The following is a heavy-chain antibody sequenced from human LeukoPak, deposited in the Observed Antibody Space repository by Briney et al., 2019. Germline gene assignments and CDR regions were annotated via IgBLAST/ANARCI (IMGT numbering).Heavy chain of an antibody. CDR1: AGSISSGGYY. D-gene: IGHD6-13*01. CDR3: ARDSLLAAAGSSDY. CDR2: IYYSGST. Sequence: SSQTLSLTCTVSAGSISSGGYYWSWIRQPPGKGLEWIGYIYYSGSTYYNPSLKSRVTISVDTSKNQFSLKLSSVTAADTAVYYCARDSLLAAAGSSDYWGQGTLVTVSS. V-gene: IGHV4-30-4*08. J-gene: IGHJ4*02.